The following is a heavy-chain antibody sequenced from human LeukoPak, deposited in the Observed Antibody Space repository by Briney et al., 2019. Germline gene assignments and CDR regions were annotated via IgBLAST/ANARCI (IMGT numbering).Heavy chain of an antibody. Sequence: GGSLRLSCAASGFSFTTCAMSWVRQAPGKGLEWVSAISTSGTHTYYGDSVKGRFTISRDISQNTLYLQMNSLRAEDTAIYYCARSPTDNSREGVDYWGQGTLVTVSS. D-gene: IGHD1-1*01. CDR2: ISTSGTHT. V-gene: IGHV3-23*01. CDR1: GFSFTTCA. CDR3: ARSPTDNSREGVDY. J-gene: IGHJ4*02.